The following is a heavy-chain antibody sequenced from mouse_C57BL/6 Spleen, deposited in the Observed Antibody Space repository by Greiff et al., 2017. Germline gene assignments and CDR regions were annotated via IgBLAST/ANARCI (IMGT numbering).Heavy chain of an antibody. CDR3: ARTGDGGFAY. J-gene: IGHJ3*01. CDR2: IWSGGST. CDR1: GFSLTSYG. V-gene: IGHV2-2*01. Sequence: QVQLQQSGPGLVQPSQSLSITCTVSGFSLTSYGVHWVRQSPGKGLEWLGVIWSGGSTDYNAAFISRLSISKDNSKSQVFFKMNSLQADDTAIYYCARTGDGGFAYWGQGTLVTVSA. D-gene: IGHD3-3*01.